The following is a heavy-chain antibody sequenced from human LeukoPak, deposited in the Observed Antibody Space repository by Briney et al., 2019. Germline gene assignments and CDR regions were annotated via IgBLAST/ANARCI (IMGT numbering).Heavy chain of an antibody. Sequence: GGSLRLSCAAXGXXXXXXWXXXXXXAXGXXLXXVXXIXGDXSXTSYXXSVKGRFTISRDNAKNTLYLQMNSLRAEDTAVYYXASLRYSYGVPTDYWGQGTLVTVSS. CDR3: ASLRYSYGVPTDY. J-gene: IGHJ4*02. V-gene: IGHV3-74*01. CDR2: IXGDXSXT. CDR1: GXXXXXXW. D-gene: IGHD5-24*01.